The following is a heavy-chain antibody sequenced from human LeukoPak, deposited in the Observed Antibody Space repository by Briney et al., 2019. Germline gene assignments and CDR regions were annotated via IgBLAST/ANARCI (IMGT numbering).Heavy chain of an antibody. D-gene: IGHD3-22*01. Sequence: SVKVSCKASGSTFSSYAISWVRQAPGQGLEWMGGIIPILGTANYAQKFQGRVTITTDESTSTAYMELSSLRSEDTAVYYCARVHLGYDSSVQWYFDLWGRGTLVTVSS. CDR2: IIPILGTA. CDR1: GSTFSSYA. V-gene: IGHV1-69*05. CDR3: ARVHLGYDSSVQWYFDL. J-gene: IGHJ2*01.